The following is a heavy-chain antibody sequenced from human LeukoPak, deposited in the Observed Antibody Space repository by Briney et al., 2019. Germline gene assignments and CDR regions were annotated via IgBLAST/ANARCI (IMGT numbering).Heavy chain of an antibody. CDR1: GFSLSTSGVA. V-gene: IGHV2-5*02. Sequence: SGPTLVNPTQALALTCTFSGFSLSTSGVAVGWLRQPPGKALEWLALIFWDDDKRYSPSLQNRLTITTDSSKNQVVLTMTNMDPVDTATYYCAHMLRWGVRGVTLYFFDYWGQGALVTVSS. CDR3: AHMLRWGVRGVTLYFFDY. CDR2: IFWDDDK. J-gene: IGHJ4*02. D-gene: IGHD3-10*01.